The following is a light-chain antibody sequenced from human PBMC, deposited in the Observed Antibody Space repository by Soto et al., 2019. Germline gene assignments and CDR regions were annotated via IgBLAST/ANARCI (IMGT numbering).Light chain of an antibody. CDR3: GTWDSSLSAVV. Sequence: QSVLTQPPSVSAAPGQRVTISCSGSSSNIGNNYVSWYQHLPGTAPKFLIYDNNKRPSGIPDRFSGSKSGTSAALGITALQTGDKADYYCGTWDSSLSAVVFGGGTKVTVL. J-gene: IGLJ2*01. CDR1: SSNIGNNY. V-gene: IGLV1-51*01. CDR2: DNN.